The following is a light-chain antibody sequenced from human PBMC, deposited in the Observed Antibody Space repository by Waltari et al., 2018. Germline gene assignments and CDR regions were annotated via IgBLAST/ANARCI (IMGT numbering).Light chain of an antibody. CDR2: VNSDGSH. CDR1: RGHSSNA. V-gene: IGLV4-69*01. Sequence: QLVLTQSPSASASLGASLTLTCTLSRGHSSNAVAWLQQQPEKGPRYLMKVNSDGSHSQGDEIPDRFSGTSSGAERYLTISNLQSEDEADYYCQSGGHGTWVFGGGTKLTVL. J-gene: IGLJ3*02. CDR3: QSGGHGTWV.